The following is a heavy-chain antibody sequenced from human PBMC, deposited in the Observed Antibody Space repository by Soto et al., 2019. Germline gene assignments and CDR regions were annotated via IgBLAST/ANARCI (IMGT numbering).Heavy chain of an antibody. J-gene: IGHJ4*02. D-gene: IGHD1-1*01. V-gene: IGHV3-30*18. CDR1: GFTFSTYG. CDR2: ISYDGVNK. CDR3: AKSVYNWNDGFFDY. Sequence: QVQLVESGGGVVQPGRSLRLSCAASGFTFSTYGMHWVRQAPGKGLEWVAVISYDGVNKYYADSVKGRFTISRDNSKNTLYLQMNGLRAEDTAVYYCAKSVYNWNDGFFDYWGQGTLVPVSS.